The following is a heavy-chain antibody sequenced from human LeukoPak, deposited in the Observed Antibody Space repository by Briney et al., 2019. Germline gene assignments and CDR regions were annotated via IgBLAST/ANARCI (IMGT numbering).Heavy chain of an antibody. CDR1: EFTYSSYW. J-gene: IGHJ3*02. CDR2: ISGSGGST. CDR3: AKDHAYGDYRSRAFDI. D-gene: IGHD4-17*01. Sequence: GGSLRLSCVASEFTYSSYWMSWVRQAPGKGLEWVSAISGSGGSTYYGDSVKGRFTISRDNSKNTLYLQMNSLRAEDTAVYYCAKDHAYGDYRSRAFDIWGQGTMVTVSS. V-gene: IGHV3-23*01.